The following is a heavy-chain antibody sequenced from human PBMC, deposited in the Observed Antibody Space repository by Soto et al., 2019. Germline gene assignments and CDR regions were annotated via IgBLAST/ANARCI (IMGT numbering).Heavy chain of an antibody. CDR3: ATTRSSSSPGRLDF. J-gene: IGHJ4*02. CDR2: IIPIFDVS. V-gene: IGHV1-69*02. D-gene: IGHD6-6*01. Sequence: QVQLVQSGAEVKKPGSSVKVSCKASGGTFSSYTISWVRQSPGQGLEWMGRIIPIFDVSNYAQTFQGRVTINADKSTSTAYMELSSLTSEDTAVYYCATTRSSSSPGRLDFWGQGTLVTVSS. CDR1: GGTFSSYT.